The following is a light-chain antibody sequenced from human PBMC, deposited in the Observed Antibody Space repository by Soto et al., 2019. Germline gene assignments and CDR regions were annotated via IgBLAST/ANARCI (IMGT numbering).Light chain of an antibody. V-gene: IGLV4-69*01. CDR1: SGHSSYA. J-gene: IGLJ2*01. Sequence: QLVLTQSPSASASLGASVKLTCTLSSGHSSYAIAWHQQQPEKGPRYLMKLNNDGSHTKGDGIPDRFSGSSPGAERYLTISSLQSGDAADYYCQTWATDSVVYGGGTKLTVL. CDR2: LNNDGSH. CDR3: QTWATDSVV.